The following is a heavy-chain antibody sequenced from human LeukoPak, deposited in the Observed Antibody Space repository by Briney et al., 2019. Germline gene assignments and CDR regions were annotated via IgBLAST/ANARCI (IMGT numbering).Heavy chain of an antibody. D-gene: IGHD3-10*01. CDR2: ISVSGGSS. V-gene: IGHV3-23*01. Sequence: GGSLRLSCAASGFTFSSYSMNWVRQPPGKGLEWVSVISVSGGSSNYGDSVKGRFTVSRDNSKDTLYLQMNSLRVEDTAIYYCAKAKDYYGSGSYPDYWGQGTLVTVSP. CDR3: AKAKDYYGSGSYPDY. CDR1: GFTFSSYS. J-gene: IGHJ4*02.